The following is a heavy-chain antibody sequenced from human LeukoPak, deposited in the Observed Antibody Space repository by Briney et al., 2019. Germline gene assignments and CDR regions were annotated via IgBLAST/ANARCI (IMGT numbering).Heavy chain of an antibody. D-gene: IGHD3-22*01. V-gene: IGHV1-24*01. J-gene: IGHJ3*02. CDR2: FDPEDGET. CDR1: GYTFTSYA. Sequence: ASVKVSCKASGYTFTSYAMNWVRQAPGKGLEWMGGFDPEDGETIYAQKFQGRVTMTEDTSTDTAYMELSSLRSEDTAVYYCATDLPPYYYDSHRAFDIWGQGTMVTVSS. CDR3: ATDLPPYYYDSHRAFDI.